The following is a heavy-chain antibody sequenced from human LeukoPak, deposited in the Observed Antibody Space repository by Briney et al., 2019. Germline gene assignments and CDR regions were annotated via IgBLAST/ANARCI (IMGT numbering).Heavy chain of an antibody. CDR1: GYSVTTYY. CDR2: INPNGGGT. D-gene: IGHD3/OR15-3a*01. Sequence: ASVKVSCKASGYSVTTYYIHWVRQAPGQAPEWMGWINPNGGGTKYAQNFQGRVTMTRDTSITTVYMELSSLTFDDTAVYYSARDLRQQLILGWLDPWGQGTLVTVSS. J-gene: IGHJ5*02. CDR3: ARDLRQQLILGWLDP. V-gene: IGHV1-2*02.